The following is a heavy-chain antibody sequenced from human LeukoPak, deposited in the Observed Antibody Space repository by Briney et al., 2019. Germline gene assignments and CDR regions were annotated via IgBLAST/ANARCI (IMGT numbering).Heavy chain of an antibody. CDR1: GFTFSNYA. V-gene: IGHV3-23*01. CDR2: LSGSGDNT. J-gene: IGHJ2*01. D-gene: IGHD3-10*01. CDR3: ARPASRGVGRYFDL. Sequence: GGSLRLSCAASGFTFSNYAMSGVREAPGEGLEWVLALSGSGDNTYYADSVKGRFTISRDNSKNTLYLQMNSLRVEDTALYYRARPASRGVGRYFDLWGRGTLVTVSS.